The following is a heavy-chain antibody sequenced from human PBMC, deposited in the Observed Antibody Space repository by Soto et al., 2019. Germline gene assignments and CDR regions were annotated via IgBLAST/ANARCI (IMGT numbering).Heavy chain of an antibody. Sequence: PSETLSLTCTVSGGSISSSSYYWGWIRQPPGKGLEWIGSIYYSGSTYYNPSLKSRVTISVDTSKNQFSLKLSSVTAADTAVYYCARSITIFSGLFDPWGQGTLVTVSS. V-gene: IGHV4-39*01. CDR2: IYYSGST. D-gene: IGHD3-9*01. CDR3: ARSITIFSGLFDP. J-gene: IGHJ5*02. CDR1: GGSISSSSYY.